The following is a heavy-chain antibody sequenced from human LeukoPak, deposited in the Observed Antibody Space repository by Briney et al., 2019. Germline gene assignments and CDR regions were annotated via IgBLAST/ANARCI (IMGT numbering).Heavy chain of an antibody. CDR1: GGSFSDYD. CDR3: ARGRTLQIVRPTKYYYYYYMDV. D-gene: IGHD1-14*01. CDR2: IYTSGST. V-gene: IGHV4-59*10. Sequence: SETLSLTCAVYGGSFSDYDWSWIRQPAGKGLEWIGRIYTSGSTNYNPSLKSRVTMSVDTSKNQFSLKLSSVTAADTAVYYCARGRTLQIVRPTKYYYYYYMDVWGKGTTVTVSS. J-gene: IGHJ6*03.